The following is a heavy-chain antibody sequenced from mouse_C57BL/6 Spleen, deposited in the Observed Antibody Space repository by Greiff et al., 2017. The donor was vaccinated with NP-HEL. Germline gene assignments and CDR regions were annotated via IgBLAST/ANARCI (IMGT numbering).Heavy chain of an antibody. J-gene: IGHJ2*01. CDR1: GYTFTDYY. V-gene: IGHV1-76*01. CDR3: ARPVGY. CDR2: IYPGSGNT. Sequence: QVQLQQSGAELVKPGASVKISCKASGYTFTDYYINWVKQRPGQGLEWIARIYPGSGNTYYNEKFKGKATLTAEKSSSTAYMQLSSLTSEDSAVYFCARPVGYWGQGTTLTVSS.